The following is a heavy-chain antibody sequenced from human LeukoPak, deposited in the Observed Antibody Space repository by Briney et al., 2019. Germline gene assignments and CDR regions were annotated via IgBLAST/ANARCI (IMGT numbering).Heavy chain of an antibody. D-gene: IGHD5-24*01. CDR2: INHSGNA. J-gene: IGHJ4*02. Sequence: SETLSLTCAVYGGSFSGYDWTWTRQPPGKGLEWIGEINHSGNAKYKPSLTSRVTMSVDASKNQFSLKLTSVTAADTAVYYCARERWRSGLTHWGQGTLVTVSS. CDR3: ARERWRSGLTH. V-gene: IGHV4-34*01. CDR1: GGSFSGYD.